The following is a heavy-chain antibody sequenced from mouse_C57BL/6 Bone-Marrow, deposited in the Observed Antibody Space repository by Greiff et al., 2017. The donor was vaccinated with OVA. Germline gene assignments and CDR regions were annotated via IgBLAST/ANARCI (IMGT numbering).Heavy chain of an antibody. CDR2: IDPSDSYT. Sequence: VQLQQPGAELVKPGASVKLSCKASGYTFTSYWMQWVKQRPGQGLEWIGEIDPSDSYTNYNQKFKGEATLTVDTSSSTAYMQLSSLTSADSAVYYCARCDGYYFDYWGQGTTLTVSS. D-gene: IGHD2-3*01. CDR3: ARCDGYYFDY. CDR1: GYTFTSYW. J-gene: IGHJ2*01. V-gene: IGHV1-50*01.